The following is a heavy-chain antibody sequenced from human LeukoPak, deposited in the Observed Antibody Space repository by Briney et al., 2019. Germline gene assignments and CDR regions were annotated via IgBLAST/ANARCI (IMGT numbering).Heavy chain of an antibody. CDR3: ASLYGGPPGFYYYYMDV. CDR2: IYYSGST. V-gene: IGHV4-39*01. J-gene: IGHJ6*03. CDR1: GGSISSSSYY. D-gene: IGHD4/OR15-4a*01. Sequence: SETLSLTCTVSGGSISSSSYYWGWIRQPPGKGLEWIGSIYYSGSTYYNPSLKSRVTISVDTSKNQFSLELSSVTAADTAVYYCASLYGGPPGFYYYYMDVWGKGTTVTVSS.